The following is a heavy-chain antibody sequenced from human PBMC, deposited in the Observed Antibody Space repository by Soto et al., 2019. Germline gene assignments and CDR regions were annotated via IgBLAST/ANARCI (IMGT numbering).Heavy chain of an antibody. CDR3: ARDERSYGEPPFDY. V-gene: IGHV1-2*02. D-gene: IGHD3-16*01. Sequence: ASVKVSFKASGFTFTGYYIHWLRQAPGQGLEWMGWIRSNDGDPKYSQKFQDRVTMTRDTSMNTVYMQLSRLRSDDTAVYYCARDERSYGEPPFDYWGQGTLVTVSS. CDR2: IRSNDGDP. CDR1: GFTFTGYY. J-gene: IGHJ4*02.